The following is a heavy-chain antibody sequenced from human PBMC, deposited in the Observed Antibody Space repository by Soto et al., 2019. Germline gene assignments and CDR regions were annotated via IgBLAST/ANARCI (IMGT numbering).Heavy chain of an antibody. CDR3: AKDLTYGETPGGALDI. CDR1: TFTFTGYA. CDR2: ISSSSDNT. Sequence: GGSLRLSCAASTFTFTGYAMSWVRQAPGKGLEWVSGISSSSDNTYYADSVKGRFTISRDNSKNTLYVQMNSVRAEDTAVYYCAKDLTYGETPGGALDIWGQGTKVTVSS. J-gene: IGHJ3*02. D-gene: IGHD2-15*01. V-gene: IGHV3-23*01.